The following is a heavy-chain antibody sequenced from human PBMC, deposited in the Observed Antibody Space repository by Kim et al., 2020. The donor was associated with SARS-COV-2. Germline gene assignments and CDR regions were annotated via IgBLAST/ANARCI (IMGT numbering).Heavy chain of an antibody. CDR3: AKDPGGPDYYYYYMDV. CDR1: GFTFSSYA. Sequence: GGSLRLSCAASGFTFSSYAMSWVRQAPGKGLEWVSAISGSGGSTYYADSVKGRFTISRDNSKNTLYLQMNSLRAEDTAVYYCAKDPGGPDYYYYYMDVWGKGTTVTVSS. J-gene: IGHJ6*03. CDR2: ISGSGGST. V-gene: IGHV3-23*01. D-gene: IGHD3-16*01.